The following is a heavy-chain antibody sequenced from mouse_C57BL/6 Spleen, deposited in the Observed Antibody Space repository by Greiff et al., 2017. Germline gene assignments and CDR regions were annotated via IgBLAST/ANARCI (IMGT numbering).Heavy chain of an antibody. Sequence: EVKLVESGGGLVQPGGSMKLSCAASGFTFSDAWMDWVRQSPEKGLEWVAEIRNKANNHATYYAESVKGRFTISRDDSKSSVYLQMNSLRAEDTGIYYCTRLYYYGSSYYAMDYWGQGTSVTVSS. CDR2: IRNKANNHAT. D-gene: IGHD1-1*01. J-gene: IGHJ4*01. V-gene: IGHV6-6*01. CDR3: TRLYYYGSSYYAMDY. CDR1: GFTFSDAW.